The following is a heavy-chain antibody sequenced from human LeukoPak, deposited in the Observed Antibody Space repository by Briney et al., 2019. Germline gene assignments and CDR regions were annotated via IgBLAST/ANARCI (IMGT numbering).Heavy chain of an antibody. CDR2: ISGSGGST. Sequence: GGSLRLSCAASGFTFSSYAMSWVRQAPGKGLEWVSAISGSGGSTCYADSVKGRFTISRDNSKNTLYLQMNSLRAEDTAVYYCARDPIYYYGSGSYYPFGLTDYYGMDVWGQGTTVTVSS. J-gene: IGHJ6*02. V-gene: IGHV3-23*01. CDR3: ARDPIYYYGSGSYYPFGLTDYYGMDV. CDR1: GFTFSSYA. D-gene: IGHD3-10*01.